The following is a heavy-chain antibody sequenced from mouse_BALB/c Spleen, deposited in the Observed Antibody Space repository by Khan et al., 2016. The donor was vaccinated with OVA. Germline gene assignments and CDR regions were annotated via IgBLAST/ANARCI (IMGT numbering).Heavy chain of an antibody. CDR2: IDPENGET. J-gene: IGHJ3*01. CDR1: GFNIKDYY. V-gene: IGHV14-1*02. CDR3: TRSGYSAWFAY. Sequence: VQLQQSGAELVRPGALVKLSCKASGFNIKDYYMHWVKQRPEQGLEWIGWIDPENGETVYDPKFQGKASITANTSSNTAYLQLSSLTSEDTAVYYCTRSGYSAWFAYGGQGTPVTVSA.